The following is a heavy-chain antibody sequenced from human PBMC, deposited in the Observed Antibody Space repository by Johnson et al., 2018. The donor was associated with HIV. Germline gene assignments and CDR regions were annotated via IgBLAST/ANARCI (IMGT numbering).Heavy chain of an antibody. CDR3: ARACRDGYTCDVFDI. Sequence: VQLVESGGGLVQPGGSLKLSCAASGFTFSGSAMHWVRQVPGKGLEWVSAISWNSGSIGYADSVQGRFTISRDDAENSLFLQMNSLRVEDTAVYYCARACRDGYTCDVFDIWGQGTMVTVSS. CDR2: ISWNSGSI. CDR1: GFTFSGSA. J-gene: IGHJ3*02. D-gene: IGHD5-24*01. V-gene: IGHV3-9*01.